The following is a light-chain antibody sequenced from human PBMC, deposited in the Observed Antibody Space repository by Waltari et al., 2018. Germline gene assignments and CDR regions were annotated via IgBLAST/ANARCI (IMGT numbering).Light chain of an antibody. Sequence: SSELTQDPAVSVAMGQTVRITCKGDSLSTYYASWYQQRHGQAPILVIYDKNNRPSWVPDRFSGSSSHNTGSLTITGAQAEDEASYYCHSRDASGVAGSFGGGTKLTVL. CDR2: DKN. V-gene: IGLV3-19*01. CDR1: SLSTYY. J-gene: IGLJ2*01. CDR3: HSRDASGVAGS.